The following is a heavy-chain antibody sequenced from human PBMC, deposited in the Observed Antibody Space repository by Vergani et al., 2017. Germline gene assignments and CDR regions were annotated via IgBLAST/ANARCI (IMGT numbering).Heavy chain of an antibody. CDR3: ARVIVVVPAAPPGGWFDP. D-gene: IGHD2-2*01. CDR1: GGSISSGGYS. J-gene: IGHJ5*02. Sequence: QVQLQESGPGLVKPSGTLSLTCAVSGGSISSGGYSWSWIRQPPGKGLEWIGYIYHSGSTYYNPSLKSRVTISVDRSKNQFSLKLSSVTAADTAVYYCARVIVVVPAAPPGGWFDPWGQGTLVTVSS. CDR2: IYHSGST. V-gene: IGHV4-30-2*01.